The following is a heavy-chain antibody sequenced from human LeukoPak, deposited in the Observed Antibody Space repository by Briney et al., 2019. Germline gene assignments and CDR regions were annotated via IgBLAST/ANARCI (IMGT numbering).Heavy chain of an antibody. CDR2: MNPNSGNT. V-gene: IGHV1-8*02. Sequence: ASMKVSCKASGYTFTSYGISWVRQAPGQGLEWMGWMNPNSGNTGYAQKFQGRVTMTRNTSISTAYMELSSLRSEDTAVYYCARDCSSTSCDDDAFDIWGQGTMVTVSS. D-gene: IGHD2-2*01. J-gene: IGHJ3*02. CDR1: GYTFTSYG. CDR3: ARDCSSTSCDDDAFDI.